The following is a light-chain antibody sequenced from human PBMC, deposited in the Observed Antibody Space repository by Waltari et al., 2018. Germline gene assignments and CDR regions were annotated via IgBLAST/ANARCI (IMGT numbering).Light chain of an antibody. CDR2: GKS. CDR1: TSNIGADYD. CDR3: QSFESRLGVV. Sequence: QSVLTQPPSVSGAPGQRATISCTGSTSNIGADYDVHWYQQLPGTAPKLLIYGKSTGPSGDPDRFSGSKSGTAASLAITGRGAEDEADYYCQSFESRLGVVFGGGTKLSVV. V-gene: IGLV1-40*01. J-gene: IGLJ2*01.